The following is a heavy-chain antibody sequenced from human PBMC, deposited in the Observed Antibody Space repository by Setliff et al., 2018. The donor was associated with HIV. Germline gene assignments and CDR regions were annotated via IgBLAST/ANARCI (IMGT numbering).Heavy chain of an antibody. CDR3: AHRSGEYYYDSSGSFDY. D-gene: IGHD3-22*01. CDR2: IYWNDDK. J-gene: IGHJ4*02. V-gene: IGHV2-5*01. CDR1: GFSLTSGGVG. Sequence: QTLTLTCTISGFSLTSGGVGVGWIRQPPGKALEWLALIYWNDDKRYSPSLKSRLTITKDTSKNQVVLTMTNMDPVDTATYYCAHRSGEYYYDSSGSFDYWGQGTLVTVSS.